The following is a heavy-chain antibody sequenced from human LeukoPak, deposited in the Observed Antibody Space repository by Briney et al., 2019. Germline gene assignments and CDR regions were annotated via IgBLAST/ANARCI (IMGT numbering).Heavy chain of an antibody. CDR1: GGSFSGYY. CDR2: INHSGST. Sequence: SETLSLTCAVYGGSFSGYYWSWIRQPPGKGLEWIGEINHSGSTNYNPSLKSRVTISVDTSKNQFSLKLSSVTAADTAVYYCARRPLYLDYRGQGTLVTVSS. CDR3: ARRPLYLDY. J-gene: IGHJ4*02. V-gene: IGHV4-34*01.